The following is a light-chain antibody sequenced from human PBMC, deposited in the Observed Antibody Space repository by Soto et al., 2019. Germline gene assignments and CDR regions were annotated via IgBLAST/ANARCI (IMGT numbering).Light chain of an antibody. CDR2: DVN. V-gene: IGLV2-11*01. CDR3: CSYAGSHLDV. CDR1: SSDVGGYNY. Sequence: QSALTQPRSVSGSPGQSVTISCTGTSSDVGGYNYVSWYQQHPGKAPKLMIYDVNKRPSGVPDRFSGSKSANTASLTISGLQAEDEADYYCCSYAGSHLDVFGTGTKVTVL. J-gene: IGLJ1*01.